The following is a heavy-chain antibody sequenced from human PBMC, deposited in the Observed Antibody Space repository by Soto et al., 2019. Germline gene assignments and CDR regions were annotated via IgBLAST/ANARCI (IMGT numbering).Heavy chain of an antibody. CDR1: GFTFNIYG. J-gene: IGHJ6*02. D-gene: IGHD2-15*01. CDR3: GRDTSMGGRYYYGVDV. CDR2: ISFDGSTR. V-gene: IGHV3-30*03. Sequence: QVQLVESGGGVVQSGSSLRLSCAASGFTFNIYGLHWVRQTPGKGLEWVAAISFDGSTRSYADSAKGRFTISRDDSKKTLHLVMNSLRSEDTAVYYCGRDTSMGGRYYYGVDVWGQGTTVTVSS.